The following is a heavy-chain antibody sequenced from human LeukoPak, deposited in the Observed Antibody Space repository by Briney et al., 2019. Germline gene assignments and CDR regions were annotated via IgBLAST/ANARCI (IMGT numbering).Heavy chain of an antibody. Sequence: GRSLRLSCAASGFTFSSYAMHGVRQAPGKGLEWVAVISYDGSNKYYADSVKGRFTISRDNSKNTLYLQMNSLRAEDTAVYYCARDLYSSSSDAFDIWGQGTMVTVSS. CDR2: ISYDGSNK. V-gene: IGHV3-30*01. CDR3: ARDLYSSSSDAFDI. J-gene: IGHJ3*02. D-gene: IGHD6-6*01. CDR1: GFTFSSYA.